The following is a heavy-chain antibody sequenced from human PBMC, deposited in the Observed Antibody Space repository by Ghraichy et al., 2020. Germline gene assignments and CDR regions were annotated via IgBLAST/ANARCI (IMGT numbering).Heavy chain of an antibody. CDR3: AREGIAVAGTGRILPGPIDY. Sequence: GGSLRLSCAASGFTVSSNYMSWVLQAPGKGLEWVSVIYSGGSTYYADSVKGRFTISRDNSKNTLYLQMNSLRAEDTAVYYCAREGIAVAGTGRILPGPIDYWGQGTLVTVSS. V-gene: IGHV3-66*01. CDR1: GFTVSSNY. J-gene: IGHJ4*02. D-gene: IGHD6-19*01. CDR2: IYSGGST.